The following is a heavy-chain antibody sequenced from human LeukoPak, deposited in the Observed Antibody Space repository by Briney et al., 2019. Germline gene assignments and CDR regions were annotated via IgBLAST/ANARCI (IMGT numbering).Heavy chain of an antibody. D-gene: IGHD2-2*01. Sequence: ASVKVSCKASGYTFTSYYMHWVRQAPGQGLEWMGIINPSGGSTSYAQKFQGRVTMTRDTSTSTVYMELSSLRSEDTAVYYCARDPAIVVVPAAPRRYFDYWGQGTLVTVSS. V-gene: IGHV1-46*01. CDR1: GYTFTSYY. CDR2: INPSGGST. CDR3: ARDPAIVVVPAAPRRYFDY. J-gene: IGHJ4*02.